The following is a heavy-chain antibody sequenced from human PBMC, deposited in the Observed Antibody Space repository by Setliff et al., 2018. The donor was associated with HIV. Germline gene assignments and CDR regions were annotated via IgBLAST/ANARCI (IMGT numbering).Heavy chain of an antibody. CDR2: IYHSEYT. CDR1: GGSISSDNW. V-gene: IGHV4-4*02. D-gene: IGHD3-22*01. J-gene: IGHJ1*01. Sequence: PSETLSLTCAVSGGSISSDNWWTWVRQAPGKGLEWIGEIYHSEYTNYNPSLKSRVSMSVDKSKNQFSLKLSSVTAADTAVYYCARAGYYGSTSYWEYFQHWGQGTLVTVSS. CDR3: ARAGYYGSTSYWEYFQH.